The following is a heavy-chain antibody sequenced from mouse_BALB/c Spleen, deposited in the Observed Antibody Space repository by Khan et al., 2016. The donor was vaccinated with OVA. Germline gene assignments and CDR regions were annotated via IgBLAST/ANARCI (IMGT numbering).Heavy chain of an antibody. CDR2: INTYTGAP. CDR1: GYPFTNYG. J-gene: IGHJ1*01. Sequence: QIQLVQSGPELKKPGETVKISCKASGYPFTNYGMNWVKQAPGKGLKWMGWINTYTGAPTYADDFKGRFAFSLETSASTAYLQIDNLKNEDTASYFCASGGYWYFDVWGAGTTVTVSS. V-gene: IGHV9-3-1*01. CDR3: ASGGYWYFDV.